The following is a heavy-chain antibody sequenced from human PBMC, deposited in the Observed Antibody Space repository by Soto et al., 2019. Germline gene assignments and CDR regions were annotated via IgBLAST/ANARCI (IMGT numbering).Heavy chain of an antibody. CDR3: ARDSPGYYDFWSVNWFDP. J-gene: IGHJ5*02. D-gene: IGHD3-3*01. V-gene: IGHV4-39*02. CDR2: IYYSGST. Sequence: PSETLSLTCTVSGGSISSSSYYWGWIRQPPGKGLEWIGSIYYSGSTYYNPSLKGRFTISRDNAKNSLYLQMNSLRAEDTAVYYCARDSPGYYDFWSVNWFDPWGQGTLVTVSS. CDR1: GGSISSSSYY.